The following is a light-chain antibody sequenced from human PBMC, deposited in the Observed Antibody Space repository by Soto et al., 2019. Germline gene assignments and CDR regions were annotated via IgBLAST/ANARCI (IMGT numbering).Light chain of an antibody. V-gene: IGLV2-8*01. CDR2: EVS. CDR1: SSDVGGYSY. Sequence: QSALTQPPSASGSPGQSVTISCTGASSDVGGYSYVSWYQQHPGKAPKLMIYEVSKRPSGVPDRFSGSKSGNTASLTVSGLQAEDAADYYCSSYGGSNNLVCGGGTQLTVL. CDR3: SSYGGSNNLV. J-gene: IGLJ2*01.